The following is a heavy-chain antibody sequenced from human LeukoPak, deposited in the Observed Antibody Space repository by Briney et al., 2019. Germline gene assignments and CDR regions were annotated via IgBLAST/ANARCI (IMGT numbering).Heavy chain of an antibody. D-gene: IGHD5-24*01. V-gene: IGHV1-69*13. Sequence: ASVKVSCKASGGTFSSYAISWVRQAPGQGLEWMGGIIPIFGTANYAQKFQGRVTITADESTSTAYMELSSLRSEDTAVYYCARDPEMAADAFDIWGQGTTVTVSS. J-gene: IGHJ3*02. CDR1: GGTFSSYA. CDR2: IIPIFGTA. CDR3: ARDPEMAADAFDI.